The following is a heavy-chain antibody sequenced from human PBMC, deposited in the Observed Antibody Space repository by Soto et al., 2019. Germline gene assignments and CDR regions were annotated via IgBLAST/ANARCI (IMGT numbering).Heavy chain of an antibody. D-gene: IGHD2-2*01. Sequence: EVQLVESGGGLVQPGGSLRLSCTASGFTFRSYWMHWVRQAPGKGLVWVSRINIDGSTTDYADSVKGRFTISRDNANNRLYLQMNSLRAEDTAVYYCARVSCSSPSCKVPFDYWGQGTLVTVSS. CDR1: GFTFRSYW. V-gene: IGHV3-74*01. CDR2: INIDGSTT. J-gene: IGHJ4*02. CDR3: ARVSCSSPSCKVPFDY.